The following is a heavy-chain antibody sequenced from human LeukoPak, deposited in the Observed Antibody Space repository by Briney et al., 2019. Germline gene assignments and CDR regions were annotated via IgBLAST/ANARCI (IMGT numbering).Heavy chain of an antibody. CDR1: GGSISGHY. D-gene: IGHD3-10*01. CDR3: ARPRITMVREPSVFDC. J-gene: IGHJ4*02. V-gene: IGHV4-59*11. Sequence: PSETLSLTCAVSGGSISGHYWSWIRQPPGKGLEWIGFIHDSGNTYYNASLKSRVTISVDTSKNQFSLKLSSVTAADTAVYYCARPRITMVREPSVFDCWGQGTLVTVSS. CDR2: IHDSGNT.